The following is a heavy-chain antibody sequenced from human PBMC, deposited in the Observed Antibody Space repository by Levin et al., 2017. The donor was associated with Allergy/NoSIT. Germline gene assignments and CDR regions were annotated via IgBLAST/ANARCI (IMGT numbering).Heavy chain of an antibody. J-gene: IGHJ5*02. CDR3: ARGLRVFRSTDWFDP. CDR1: GGSISSGGYY. CDR2: IYYSGST. D-gene: IGHD2-21*01. V-gene: IGHV4-31*03. Sequence: LRLSCTVSGGSISSGGYYWSWIRQHPGKGLEWIGYIYYSGSTYYNPSLKSRVTISVDTSKNQFSLKLSSVTAADTAVYYCARGLRVFRSTDWFDPWAQGTLVTVSS.